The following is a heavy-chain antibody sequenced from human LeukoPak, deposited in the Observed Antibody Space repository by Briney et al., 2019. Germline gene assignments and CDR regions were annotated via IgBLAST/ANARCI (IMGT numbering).Heavy chain of an antibody. CDR3: ARDFTCGGDCYRFDY. CDR1: GGSISSYY. Sequence: SETLSLTCTVSGGSISSYYWSCIRQPAGKGLEWIGRIYTSGSTNYNPSLKGRVTMSVDTSKNQFSLKLSSVTAADTAVYYCARDFTCGGDCYRFDYWGQGTLVTVSS. V-gene: IGHV4-4*07. D-gene: IGHD2-21*02. CDR2: IYTSGST. J-gene: IGHJ4*02.